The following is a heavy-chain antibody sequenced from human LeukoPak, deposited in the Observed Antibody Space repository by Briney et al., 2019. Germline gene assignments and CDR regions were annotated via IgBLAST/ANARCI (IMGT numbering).Heavy chain of an antibody. D-gene: IGHD1-26*01. CDR1: GFTFSSFG. CDR2: ICGSGGRT. CDR3: AKAHSGSCYDAFDI. J-gene: IGHJ3*02. Sequence: GGSLRLSCAASGFTFSSFGMGWVRQAPGKGLEWVADICGSGGRTYYADSGKGRFTISRDHSKTTLYLQINCLRAEDTDVYYCAKAHSGSCYDAFDIWGQGTMVTVSS. V-gene: IGHV3-23*01.